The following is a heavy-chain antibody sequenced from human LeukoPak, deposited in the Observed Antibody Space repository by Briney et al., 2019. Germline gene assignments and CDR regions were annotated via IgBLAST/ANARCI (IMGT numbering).Heavy chain of an antibody. J-gene: IGHJ3*01. CDR2: ISYDGSNK. V-gene: IGHV3-30*18. CDR1: GFTFSSYG. CDR3: AKFRFSAAIRHDTFDV. D-gene: IGHD2-2*02. Sequence: GGSLRLSCAASGFTFSSYGMHWVRQAPGKGLEWVAVISYDGSNKYYADSVKGRFTISRDNSKNTLYLQMNSLRAEDTAVYFCAKFRFSAAIRHDTFDVWGQGTVVSVSS.